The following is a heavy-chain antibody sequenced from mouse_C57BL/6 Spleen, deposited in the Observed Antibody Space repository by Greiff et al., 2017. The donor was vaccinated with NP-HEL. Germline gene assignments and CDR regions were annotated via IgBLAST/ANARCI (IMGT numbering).Heavy chain of an antibody. Sequence: VQLQQSGAELVKPGASVKLSCKASGYTFTSYWMHWVKQRPGRGLEWIGRIDPNSGGNKYNEKFKSKATLTVDKPSSTAYMQLSSLTSEDSAVYYCARERITTVVAPYFDYWGQGTTLTVSS. CDR2: IDPNSGGN. J-gene: IGHJ2*01. V-gene: IGHV1-72*01. CDR1: GYTFTSYW. D-gene: IGHD1-1*01. CDR3: ARERITTVVAPYFDY.